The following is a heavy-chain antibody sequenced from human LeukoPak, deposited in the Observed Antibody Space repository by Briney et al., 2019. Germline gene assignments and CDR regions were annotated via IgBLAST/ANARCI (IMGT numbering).Heavy chain of an antibody. CDR1: GFTVSGNY. CDR2: IYSGGST. V-gene: IGHV3-53*01. D-gene: IGHD3-22*01. CDR3: ARDRYDSSGLDY. J-gene: IGHJ4*02. Sequence: PGGSLRLSCAASGFTVSGNYMSWVRQAPGKGLEWVSVIYSGGSTYYADSVKGRFTISRDNSKNTLYLQINSLRAEDTAVYYCARDRYDSSGLDYWGQGTLVTVSS.